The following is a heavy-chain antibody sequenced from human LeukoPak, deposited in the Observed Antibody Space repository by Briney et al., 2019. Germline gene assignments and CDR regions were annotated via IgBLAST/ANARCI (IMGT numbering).Heavy chain of an antibody. J-gene: IGHJ3*02. CDR3: ARAVNYGNYPDDAFNI. D-gene: IGHD4-11*01. CDR1: GFTFSSYA. V-gene: IGHV3-23*01. Sequence: GGSLRLSCAASGFTFSSYAMSWVRQAPGKGLEWVSAISGSGGSTYYADSVKGRFTISRDNSKNTLYLQMNSLRVEDTAVYYCARAVNYGNYPDDAFNIWGQGTMVTVSS. CDR2: ISGSGGST.